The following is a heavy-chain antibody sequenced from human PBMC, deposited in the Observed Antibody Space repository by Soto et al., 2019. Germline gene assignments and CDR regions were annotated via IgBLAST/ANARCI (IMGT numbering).Heavy chain of an antibody. V-gene: IGHV1-3*01. J-gene: IGHJ4*02. Sequence: GASVKVSCKASGYTFSIYAMHWVRQAPGQRLEWMGWINAGYGNTKSSQKFQDRVTISRDTSASTAYMEQTSLRSEDTAVYYCASDTGDGTFDFWGQGTLVTVYS. CDR3: ASDTGDGTFDF. CDR2: INAGYGNT. D-gene: IGHD7-27*01. CDR1: GYTFSIYA.